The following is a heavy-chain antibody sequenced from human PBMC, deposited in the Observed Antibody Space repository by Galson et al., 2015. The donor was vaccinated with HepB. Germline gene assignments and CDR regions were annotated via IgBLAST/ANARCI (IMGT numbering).Heavy chain of an antibody. Sequence: SLRLSCAASGFTVSSNYMSWVRQAPGKGLEWVSVIYSGGSTYYADSVKGRFTISRDNSKNTLYLQMNSLRAEDTAVYYCARHFYYVGALGAFDIWGQGTMVTVSS. D-gene: IGHD1-26*01. CDR2: IYSGGST. CDR1: GFTVSSNY. V-gene: IGHV3-66*04. J-gene: IGHJ3*02. CDR3: ARHFYYVGALGAFDI.